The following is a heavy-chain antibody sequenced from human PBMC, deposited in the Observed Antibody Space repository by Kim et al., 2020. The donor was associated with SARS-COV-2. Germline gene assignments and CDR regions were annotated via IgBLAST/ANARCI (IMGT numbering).Heavy chain of an antibody. D-gene: IGHD3-10*01. J-gene: IGHJ6*02. V-gene: IGHV3-23*01. CDR2: ISANTDST. CDR3: TKRGSYYYFGMDV. Sequence: GGSLRLSCAASGFTFSSYAMSWVRQAPGKGLEWVSSISANTDSTYYTDSVKGRFTISRDTSKNTLHLQMNSLRAEDTAIYYCTKRGSYYYFGMDVWGQGTPVAVSS. CDR1: GFTFSSYA.